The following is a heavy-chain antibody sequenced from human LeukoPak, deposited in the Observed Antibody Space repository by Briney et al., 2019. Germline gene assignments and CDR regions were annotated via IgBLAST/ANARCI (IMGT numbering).Heavy chain of an antibody. Sequence: GASVKVSCKASGYTFTGYYMHWVRQAPGQGLEWMGWINPNSGGTNYAQKFQGRVTMTRDTSISIAYMELSRLRSDDTAVYYCARVYCSSTSCYAGFDYWGQGTLVTVSS. J-gene: IGHJ4*02. CDR1: GYTFTGYY. CDR2: INPNSGGT. CDR3: ARVYCSSTSCYAGFDY. D-gene: IGHD2-2*01. V-gene: IGHV1-2*02.